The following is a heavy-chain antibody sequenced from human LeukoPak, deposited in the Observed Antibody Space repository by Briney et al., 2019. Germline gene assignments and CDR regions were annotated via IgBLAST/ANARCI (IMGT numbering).Heavy chain of an antibody. CDR1: GYTFTNYD. CDR2: MNPNSGKT. V-gene: IGHV1-8*01. Sequence: GAAVKVSCKASGYTFTNYDINWVRQATGQGLEWMGWMNPNSGKTGYAQKFQGRVTMTRNTSISTAYTELSRLRSDDTAVYYCARTAVAGIYYFDYWGQGTLVTVSS. D-gene: IGHD6-19*01. CDR3: ARTAVAGIYYFDY. J-gene: IGHJ4*02.